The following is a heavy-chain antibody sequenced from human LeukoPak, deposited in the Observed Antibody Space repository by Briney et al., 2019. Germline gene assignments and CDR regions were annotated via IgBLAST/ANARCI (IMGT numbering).Heavy chain of an antibody. V-gene: IGHV5-51*01. CDR2: VYPGDSDA. D-gene: IGHD3-10*01. CDR3: ARMWGGYGSGSYMNH. CDR1: GYSFSHYW. J-gene: IGHJ5*02. Sequence: GASLKISCKGSGYSFSHYWINWVRQMPGKGLEWMGIVYPGDSDARDSPSFQGQVTISVDTSINTAYLQWSSLKASDTAMYYCARMWGGYGSGSYMNHWGQGTLVTVSS.